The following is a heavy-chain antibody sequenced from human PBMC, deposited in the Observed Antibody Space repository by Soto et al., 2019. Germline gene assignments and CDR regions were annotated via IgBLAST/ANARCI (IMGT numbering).Heavy chain of an antibody. CDR3: ARSGGYDYGDPTHDY. J-gene: IGHJ4*02. CDR2: ISYDGSNK. V-gene: IGHV3-30-3*01. Sequence: GGSLRLSCAASGFPFSSYAMHWVCQPPGKGLEWVAVISYDGSNKYYADSVKGRFTISRDNSKNTLSLQMNSLRVEDTAVYYCARSGGYDYGDPTHDYWGQGTLVTVSS. CDR1: GFPFSSYA. D-gene: IGHD4-17*01.